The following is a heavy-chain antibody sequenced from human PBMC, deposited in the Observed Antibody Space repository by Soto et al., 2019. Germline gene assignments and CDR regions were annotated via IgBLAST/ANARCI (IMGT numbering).Heavy chain of an antibody. Sequence: GGSLRLSCAASGFTFSSYSMNWVRQAPGKGLEWVSYISSSSSTIYYADSVKGRFTISRDNAKNSLYLQMNSLRAEDTAVYYCARDGGDYYYYYYMDVWGKGTTVTVSS. CDR1: GFTFSSYS. J-gene: IGHJ6*03. CDR3: ARDGGDYYYYYYMDV. CDR2: ISSSSSTI. V-gene: IGHV3-48*01. D-gene: IGHD3-16*01.